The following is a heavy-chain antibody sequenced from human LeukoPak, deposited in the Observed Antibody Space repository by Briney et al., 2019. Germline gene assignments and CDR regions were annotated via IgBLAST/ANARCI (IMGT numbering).Heavy chain of an antibody. CDR3: ARASVATMLWGVVLPHAFDI. D-gene: IGHD3-10*01. CDR1: GFTFTTYN. CDR2: ISSSSNNI. Sequence: PGRSLRLSCAASGFTFTTYNMNWVRQAPGKGLEWFSSISSSSNNIYHADSVKGRFTISRDNAKNSLYLQMKCLRAEDTAMYYCARASVATMLWGVVLPHAFDIWGQGTMVTVSS. V-gene: IGHV3-21*01. J-gene: IGHJ3*02.